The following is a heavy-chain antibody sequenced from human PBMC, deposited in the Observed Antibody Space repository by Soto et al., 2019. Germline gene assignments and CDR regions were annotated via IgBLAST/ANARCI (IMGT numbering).Heavy chain of an antibody. Sequence: QVHLVQSGAEVKRPGASVKVACKTSGYTFTNYGISWVRQAPGQGLEWVGWISGYNGNTNYAQKLQGRVTLTRDTSTDTAYMELRSMRSDDTAVYSCARGSAWFQLWGQGTMVTVSS. CDR2: ISGYNGNT. CDR3: ARGSAWFQL. J-gene: IGHJ3*01. D-gene: IGHD3-10*01. CDR1: GYTFTNYG. V-gene: IGHV1-18*01.